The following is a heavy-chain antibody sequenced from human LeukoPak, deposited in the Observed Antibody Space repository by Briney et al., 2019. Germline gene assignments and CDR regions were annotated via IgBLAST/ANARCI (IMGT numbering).Heavy chain of an antibody. CDR1: GYSFTSYW. J-gene: IGHJ3*02. CDR2: IYPGDSDT. D-gene: IGHD1-14*01. CDR3: ARSSEAPHHAFDI. V-gene: IGHV5-51*01. Sequence: GESLKISCKGSGYSFTSYWIGWVRQMPGKGLEWMGIIYPGDSDTRYSPSFQGQVTISADKSISTAYLQWSSLKASDTAMYYCARSSEAPHHAFDIWGQGTMVTVSS.